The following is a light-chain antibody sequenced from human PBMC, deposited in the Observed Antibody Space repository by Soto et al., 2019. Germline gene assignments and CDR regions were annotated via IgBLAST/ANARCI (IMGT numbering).Light chain of an antibody. Sequence: QSALTQPASVSGSPGQSITISCTGTSNDVGNGYDSVSWYQHHPGKAPKLIIYEVVNRPSGVSNRFSGSKSGNAASLTISGLQAEDEADYYCSAFTSSTTLAFGGGTKLTVL. J-gene: IGLJ3*02. CDR3: SAFTSSTTLA. CDR1: SNDVGNGYDS. V-gene: IGLV2-14*01. CDR2: EVV.